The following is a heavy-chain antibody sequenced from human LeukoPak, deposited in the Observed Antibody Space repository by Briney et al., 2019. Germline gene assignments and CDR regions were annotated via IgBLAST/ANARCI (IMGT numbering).Heavy chain of an antibody. CDR3: AKDPHASNFRFYFEY. CDR1: GFTFSTYG. V-gene: IGHV3-23*01. D-gene: IGHD2-2*01. Sequence: GGSLRLSCAASGFTFSTYGMSWVRQAPGKGLEWVSAISTSGGSTYYADSVKGHFTISRDNSKNTLYLQMTSLRAEDTAVYYCAKDPHASNFRFYFEYWGQGTPLTVSS. CDR2: ISTSGGST. J-gene: IGHJ4*02.